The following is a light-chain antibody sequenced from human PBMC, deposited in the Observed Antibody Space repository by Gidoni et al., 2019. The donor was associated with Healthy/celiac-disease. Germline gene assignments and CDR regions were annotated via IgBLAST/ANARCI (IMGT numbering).Light chain of an antibody. CDR2: DAS. CDR1: QDISNY. CDR3: QQYDNLPGYT. Sequence: DFQMTQSPSPLSASVGDRVTITCQASQDISNYLNWYQQKPGKAPKLLIYDASNLETGVPSRFSGSGSGTDFTFTISSLQPEDIATYYCQQYDNLPGYTFGQGTKLEIK. J-gene: IGKJ2*01. V-gene: IGKV1-33*01.